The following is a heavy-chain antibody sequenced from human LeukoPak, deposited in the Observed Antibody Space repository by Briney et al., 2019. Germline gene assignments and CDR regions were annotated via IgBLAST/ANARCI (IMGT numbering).Heavy chain of an antibody. V-gene: IGHV4-34*01. CDR2: INHSGST. CDR3: ARSSAGWFDP. J-gene: IGHJ5*02. Sequence: PSETLSLTCAVYGGSFSGYYWSWIRQPPGKGLEWIGEINHSGSTNYNPSLKSRVTMSVDTSKNQFSLKLSSVTAADTAVYYCARSSAGWFDPWGQGTLVTVSS. CDR1: GGSFSGYY.